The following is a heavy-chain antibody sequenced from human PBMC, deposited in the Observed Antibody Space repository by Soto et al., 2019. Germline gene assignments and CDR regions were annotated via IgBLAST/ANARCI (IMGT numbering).Heavy chain of an antibody. V-gene: IGHV4-39*01. CDR1: GGSISSSSYY. J-gene: IGHJ6*02. CDR2: IYYSGST. D-gene: IGHD6-19*01. CDR3: ARQSGWYRTYYYYGMDV. Sequence: KASETLSLTGTVSGGSISSSSYYWGWIRQPPGTGLEWIGSIYYSGSTYYNPSLKSRVTISVDTSKNQFSLELSPVTAADTAVYYCARQSGWYRTYYYYGMDVWGQGTTVAVSS.